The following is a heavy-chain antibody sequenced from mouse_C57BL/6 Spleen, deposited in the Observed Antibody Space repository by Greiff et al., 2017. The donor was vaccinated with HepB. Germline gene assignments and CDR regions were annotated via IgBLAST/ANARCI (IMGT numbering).Heavy chain of an antibody. CDR2: INPNNGGT. CDR1: GYTFTDYY. V-gene: IGHV1-26*01. Sequence: EVQLQQSGPELVKPGASVKISCKASGYTFTDYYMNWVKQSHGKSLEWIGDINPNNGGTSYNQKFKGKATLTVDKSSSTAYMELRSLTSEDSAVYYCARWLERMITTVVATDYWGQGTTLTVSS. J-gene: IGHJ2*01. D-gene: IGHD1-1*01. CDR3: ARWLERMITTVVATDY.